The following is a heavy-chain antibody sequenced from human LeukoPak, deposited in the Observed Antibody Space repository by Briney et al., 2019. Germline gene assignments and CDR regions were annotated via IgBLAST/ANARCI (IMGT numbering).Heavy chain of an antibody. D-gene: IGHD4-23*01. CDR3: ARDRGDYGGNASPYYYYMDV. CDR2: ISAYNGNT. J-gene: IGHJ6*03. CDR1: GYTFTSYG. V-gene: IGHV1-18*01. Sequence: GASVKVSCKASGYTFTSYGISWVRQAPGQGLEWMGWISAYNGNTNYAQKLQGRVTITADESTSTAYMELSSLRSEDTAVYYCARDRGDYGGNASPYYYYMDVWGKGTTVTISS.